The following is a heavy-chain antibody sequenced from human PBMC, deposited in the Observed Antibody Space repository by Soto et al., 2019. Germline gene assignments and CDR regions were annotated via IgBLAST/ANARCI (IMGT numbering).Heavy chain of an antibody. Sequence: SETLSLTCTLSGASVNSAYYYWSWIRQPPGKGLEWIGFIYYSGSTKYNPSLKSRVTISLDTSKNQISPNLTSVTAADTAVYYCTRDTSGYHPTYWGQGTLVTVSS. V-gene: IGHV4-61*01. D-gene: IGHD3-22*01. CDR3: TRDTSGYHPTY. CDR1: GASVNSAYYY. CDR2: IYYSGST. J-gene: IGHJ4*02.